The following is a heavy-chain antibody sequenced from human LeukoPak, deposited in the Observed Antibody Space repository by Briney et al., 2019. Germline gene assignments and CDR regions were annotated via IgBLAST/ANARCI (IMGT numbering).Heavy chain of an antibody. Sequence: PGGSLRLSCAASGFTFSSYGMHWVRQAPGKGLEWVAVISYDGSNKYYADSVKGRFTISRDNSKNTLYLQMNSLRAEDTAVYYCVKQRDRQWLFDYWGQGTLVTVSS. CDR3: VKQRDRQWLFDY. D-gene: IGHD6-19*01. V-gene: IGHV3-30*03. CDR1: GFTFSSYG. J-gene: IGHJ4*02. CDR2: ISYDGSNK.